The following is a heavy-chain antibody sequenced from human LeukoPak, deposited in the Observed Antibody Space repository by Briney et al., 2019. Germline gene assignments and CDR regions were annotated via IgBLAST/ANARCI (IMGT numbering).Heavy chain of an antibody. D-gene: IGHD1-7*01. V-gene: IGHV4-4*07. CDR3: VREARGLYWELASYYYHNYMDV. J-gene: IGHJ6*03. Sequence: PSETLSLTCTVSGDSISSYYWSWIRQPAGKRREWIGHLYTNGTTNCSPSLKSRLTMSVDRSKNQFSLNLRSVTVADTAVYFCVREARGLYWELASYYYHNYMDVWRKGTTVTVSS. CDR1: GDSISSYY. CDR2: LYTNGTT.